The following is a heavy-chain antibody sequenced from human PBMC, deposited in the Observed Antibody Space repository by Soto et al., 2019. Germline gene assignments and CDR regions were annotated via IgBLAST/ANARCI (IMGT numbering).Heavy chain of an antibody. CDR3: VRDLNYGALNVYYDVFAA. J-gene: IGHJ3*01. V-gene: IGHV3-7*01. CDR2: IKGDGTKK. CDR1: GFTFSSYW. Sequence: EVQLVESGGGLVQPGGSLRLSCMASGFTFSSYWMAWVRQAPGKGPEWVANIKGDGTKKNYVDSVMGRFTISRDNANNSLFLEVNSLRGEDTAVYYCVRDLNYGALNVYYDVFAAWGQGTMVTVSS. D-gene: IGHD3-9*01.